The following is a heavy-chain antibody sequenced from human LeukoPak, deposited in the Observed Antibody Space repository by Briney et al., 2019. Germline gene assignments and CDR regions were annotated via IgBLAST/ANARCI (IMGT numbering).Heavy chain of an antibody. CDR2: ITGSSSNI. CDR3: ATSRDWRVES. CDR1: GFAFSIYS. V-gene: IGHV3-48*02. Sequence: GGSLRLSCAASGFAFSIYSLNWVRQTPGKRLEWVSYITGSSSNILYADSVKGRFTISRDNAKSSLYLQMNSLRDEDTAVYYCATSRDWRVESWGRGIAVTVSS. D-gene: IGHD2-21*02. J-gene: IGHJ4*02.